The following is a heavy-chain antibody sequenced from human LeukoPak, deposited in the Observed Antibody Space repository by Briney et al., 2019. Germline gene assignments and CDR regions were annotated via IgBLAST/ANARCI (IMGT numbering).Heavy chain of an antibody. CDR3: TTISGVAAAGTRNYYYYMYV. D-gene: IGHD6-13*01. CDR2: ITIRTNGRTT. V-gene: IGHV3-15*01. J-gene: IGHJ6*03. CDR1: LLSPNHAS. Sequence: PLRSLRLSPAPSLLSPNHASMGAVCQTPGREVGCVGRITIRTNGRTTDHAAAVKGRFTITRDDAKTTLYLQLHSLQTQGTTVYYCTTISGVAAAGTRNYYYYMYVCGRGTTVTVSS.